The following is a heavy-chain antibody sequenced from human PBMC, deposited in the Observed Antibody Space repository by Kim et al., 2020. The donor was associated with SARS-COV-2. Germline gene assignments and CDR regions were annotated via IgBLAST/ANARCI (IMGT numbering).Heavy chain of an antibody. CDR3: AAGMGSGSPRFDY. J-gene: IGHJ4*02. D-gene: IGHD3-10*01. V-gene: IGHV1-46*01. CDR1: GYTFTNYY. Sequence: ASVKVSCKASGYTFTNYYMHWVRQAPGQGLEWMGIINPSGGGTNYALKFQGRVTMTRDTSTTTVYMELSSLRSDDTAVYYCAAGMGSGSPRFDYWGQGTLVTVSS. CDR2: INPSGGGT.